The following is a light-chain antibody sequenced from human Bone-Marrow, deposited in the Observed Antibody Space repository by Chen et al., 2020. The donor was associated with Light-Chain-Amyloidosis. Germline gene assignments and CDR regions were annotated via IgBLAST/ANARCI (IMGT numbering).Light chain of an antibody. CDR3: SARDTTGNHLL. CDR1: SLRYYP. Sequence: SSELTQDPAVSVTFGPTVRITCQGDSLRYYPATLYQQKPGKAPVLVISRNNNRPSAIPDRFSGSSSGIAASLTITGSQAEDEADYHCSARDTTGNHLLFGGGTSLTVL. J-gene: IGLJ2*01. V-gene: IGLV3-19*01. CDR2: RNN.